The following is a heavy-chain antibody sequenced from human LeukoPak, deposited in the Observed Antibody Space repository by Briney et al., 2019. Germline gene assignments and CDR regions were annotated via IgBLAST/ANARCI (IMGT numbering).Heavy chain of an antibody. J-gene: IGHJ4*02. CDR1: GGSISSSSYY. CDR3: AAGYFDWFVWGRPFDY. D-gene: IGHD3-9*01. CDR2: IYYSGST. Sequence: KSSETLSLTCTVSGGSISSSSYYWGWIRQPPGKGLEWIGSIYYSGSTYYNPSLKSRVTISVDTSKNQFSLKLSSVTAADTAVYYCAAGYFDWFVWGRPFDYWGQGTLVTVSS. V-gene: IGHV4-39*07.